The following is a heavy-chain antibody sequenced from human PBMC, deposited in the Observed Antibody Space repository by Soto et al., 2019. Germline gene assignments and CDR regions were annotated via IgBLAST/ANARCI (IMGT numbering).Heavy chain of an antibody. D-gene: IGHD2-2*01. J-gene: IGHJ6*02. CDR1: GYNFASYW. CDR2: IDPIDSYT. Sequence: PGESLKISCHGPGYNFASYWVSWVRQMPGKGLEWMGRIDPIDSYTNYSPSFQGHVTISADKSISTAYLQWSSLKASDTAMYYCARRYCSSASCPRNYYGMPVWGQGTTVTVSS. CDR3: ARRYCSSASCPRNYYGMPV. V-gene: IGHV5-10-1*01.